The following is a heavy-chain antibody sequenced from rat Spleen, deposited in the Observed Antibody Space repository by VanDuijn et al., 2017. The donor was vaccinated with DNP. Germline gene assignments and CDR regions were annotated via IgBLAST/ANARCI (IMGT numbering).Heavy chain of an antibody. V-gene: IGHV2-41*01. J-gene: IGHJ4*01. CDR2: IWNSGGT. Sequence: QVQLKESGPGLVQPSQTLSLTCTVTGFSLTEYNVHWVRQPPGKGLEWMGVIWNSGGTRYDSSLKSRLTISRDTSKSQVFIKMNSVQTEDTAIYCCARSGYDGTYYYAMDAWGHGTSVTVSS. D-gene: IGHD1-12*02. CDR1: GFSLTEYN. CDR3: ARSGYDGTYYYAMDA.